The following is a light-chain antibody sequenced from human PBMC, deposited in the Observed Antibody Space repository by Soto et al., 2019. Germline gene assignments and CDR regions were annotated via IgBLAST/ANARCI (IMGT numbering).Light chain of an antibody. V-gene: IGKV1-5*03. CDR3: QQYNGFGSWT. J-gene: IGKJ1*01. Sequence: DHQMTQSPSTLSASVGDRVSITCRASQSISSPMAWYQQEPGKAPRLLIYETSTLQRGVPSRLSGSASGTEFTLTISSLQPDDFATYYCQQYNGFGSWTFGQGTKVDIK. CDR1: QSISSP. CDR2: ETS.